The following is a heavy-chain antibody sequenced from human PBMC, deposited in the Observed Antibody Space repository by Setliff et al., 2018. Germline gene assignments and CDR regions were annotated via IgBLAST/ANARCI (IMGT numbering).Heavy chain of an antibody. D-gene: IGHD5-12*01. Sequence: ASVTVSCKASGYTFTRYGINWVRQAPGQGLEWVGWISAYNGDTNYAQKFQGRVTMTTDTSTSTAYMDLRSLTSDDTAVYYCARCLPFLSGYDRGAFDNWGQGTLVTVSS. J-gene: IGHJ4*02. CDR1: GYTFTRYG. CDR2: ISAYNGDT. CDR3: ARCLPFLSGYDRGAFDN. V-gene: IGHV1-18*01.